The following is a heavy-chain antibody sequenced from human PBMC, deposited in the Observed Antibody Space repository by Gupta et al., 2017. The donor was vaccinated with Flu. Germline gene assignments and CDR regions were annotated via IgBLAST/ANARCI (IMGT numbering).Heavy chain of an antibody. CDR2: INPDIGST. CDR1: GDTLTGYY. V-gene: IGHV1-2*02. CDR3: ARVGTVVKGALDL. Sequence: QVQLVQSGAEVKKPGASVKVSCKASGDTLTGYYLHWVRQAPGQGLEWMGWINPDIGSTNYAQKVQGRVIMTRDTSINTAYMDLTSLKSDDTAVYYCARVGTVVKGALDLWGQGTPVTVS. D-gene: IGHD1-26*01. J-gene: IGHJ5*02.